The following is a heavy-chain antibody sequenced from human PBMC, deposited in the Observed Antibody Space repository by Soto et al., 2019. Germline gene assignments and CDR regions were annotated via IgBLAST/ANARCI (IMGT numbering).Heavy chain of an antibody. J-gene: IGHJ6*04. V-gene: IGHV1-3*01. Sequence: ASVTVSCKASGNTFTSYAMHWVRQAPGQRLEWMGWINAGNGNTKYSQKFQGRVTITRDTSASTAYMELSSLRSEDTAVYYCARVATAYYYYYGMDVWGKGTTVTVSS. CDR3: ARVATAYYYYYGMDV. CDR1: GNTFTSYA. D-gene: IGHD5-12*01. CDR2: INAGNGNT.